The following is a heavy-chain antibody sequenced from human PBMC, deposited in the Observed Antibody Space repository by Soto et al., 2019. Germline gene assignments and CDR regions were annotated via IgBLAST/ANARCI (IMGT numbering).Heavy chain of an antibody. D-gene: IGHD1-1*01. J-gene: IGHJ5*02. CDR3: ATDPQEPGTDGFDWFDP. V-gene: IGHV1-69*04. CDR1: GGTFSSYT. CDR2: IIPILGIA. Sequence: SVKVSCKASGGTFSSYTISWVRQAPGQGLEWMGRIIPILGIANYAQKFQGRVTITADKSTSTAYMELSSLRSEDTAVYYCATDPQEPGTDGFDWFDPWGQGTLVTVSS.